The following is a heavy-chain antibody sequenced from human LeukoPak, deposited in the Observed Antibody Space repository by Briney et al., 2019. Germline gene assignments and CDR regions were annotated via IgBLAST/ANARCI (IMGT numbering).Heavy chain of an antibody. CDR3: AKDLGGSDSSGYYGDY. D-gene: IGHD3-22*01. Sequence: PGGSLRLSCAASGFTFSSYGMHWVRQAPGKGLEWVAVISYDGSNKYYADSVKGRFTISRDNSKNTLYLQMNSLRAGDTAVYYCAKDLGGSDSSGYYGDYWGQGTLVTVSS. J-gene: IGHJ4*02. CDR1: GFTFSSYG. CDR2: ISYDGSNK. V-gene: IGHV3-30*18.